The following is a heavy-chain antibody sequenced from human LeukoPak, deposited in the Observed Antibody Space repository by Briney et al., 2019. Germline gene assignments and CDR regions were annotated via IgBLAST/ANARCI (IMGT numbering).Heavy chain of an antibody. D-gene: IGHD3-22*01. V-gene: IGHV1-46*01. J-gene: IGHJ6*02. CDR2: INPSGSNT. CDR1: GFTFTNYY. Sequence: ASVKVSCKASGFTFTNYYMHWVRQAPGQGLEWMGLINPSGSNTNYAQKFRGRVTMTRDTSATTVYMELSSLRSENTAVYCCAKPYYYDSSGYYYYYYYGMDVWGQGTTVTVSS. CDR3: AKPYYYDSSGYYYYYYYGMDV.